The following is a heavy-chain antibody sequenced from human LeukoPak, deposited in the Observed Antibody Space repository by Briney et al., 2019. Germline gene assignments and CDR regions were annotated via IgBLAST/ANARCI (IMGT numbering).Heavy chain of an antibody. CDR1: GGSISSGDSH. CDR2: IYYSGSP. J-gene: IGHJ5*02. D-gene: IGHD7-27*01. Sequence: NTSETLSLTCTVSGGSISSGDSHWSWIRQPPGKGLECIGYIYYSGSPFYNPSLKSRVTISVDTSKNHFSLNLSSVTAADTAVYYCARVKLTGVFDPWGQGTLVTVSS. CDR3: ARVKLTGVFDP. V-gene: IGHV4-30-4*08.